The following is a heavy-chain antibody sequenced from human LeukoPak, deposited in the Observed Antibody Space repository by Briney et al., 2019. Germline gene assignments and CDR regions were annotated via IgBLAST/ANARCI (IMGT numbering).Heavy chain of an antibody. CDR1: GFTFSSYA. V-gene: IGHV3-30-3*01. J-gene: IGHJ4*02. CDR3: AREGRIAVAGTPPGN. Sequence: PGRSLRLSCAASGFTFSSYAMHWVRQAPGKGLEWVAVISYDGSNKYYADSVKGRFTISRDNSKNTLYLQMNSLRAEDTAVYYCAREGRIAVAGTPPGNWGQGTLVTVSS. D-gene: IGHD6-19*01. CDR2: ISYDGSNK.